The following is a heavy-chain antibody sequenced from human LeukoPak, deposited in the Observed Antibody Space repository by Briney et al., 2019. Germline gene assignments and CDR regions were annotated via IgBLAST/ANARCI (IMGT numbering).Heavy chain of an antibody. CDR3: ARDTGSGEETFDY. Sequence: ASVKVSCKASGYTFTSYGISWVRQAPGQGLEWMGWINPNSGGTNYAQKFQGRVTMTRDTSISTAYMELSRLRSDDTAVYYCARDTGSGEETFDYWGQGTLVTVSS. CDR2: INPNSGGT. CDR1: GYTFTSYG. J-gene: IGHJ4*02. D-gene: IGHD1-14*01. V-gene: IGHV1-2*02.